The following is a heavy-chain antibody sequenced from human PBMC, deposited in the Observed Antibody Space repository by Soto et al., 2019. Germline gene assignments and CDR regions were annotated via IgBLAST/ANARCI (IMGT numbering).Heavy chain of an antibody. J-gene: IGHJ6*02. Sequence: QVQLVESGGGVVQPGRSLRLSCAASGFTFSIYAMHWVRQAPGKGLEWVAVISYDGARKAYTNSVEGRFTISRDTSKNTLYLQMNSLRVEDTAAYYCSRGDREDIAVVIGARPGEYGMDVWGQGTTVTVSS. CDR3: SRGDREDIAVVIGARPGEYGMDV. CDR2: ISYDGARK. D-gene: IGHD2-15*01. CDR1: GFTFSIYA. V-gene: IGHV3-30-3*01.